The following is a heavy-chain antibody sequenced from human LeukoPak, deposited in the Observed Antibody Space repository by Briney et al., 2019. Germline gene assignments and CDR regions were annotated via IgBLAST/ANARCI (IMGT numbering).Heavy chain of an antibody. Sequence: GGSLRLSCTVSGFTFSGHWMNWVRQAPGKGLEWVSYISSSGSTIYYADSVKGRFTISRDNAKNSLYLQMNSLRAEDTAVYYCARDGGYYDILTGWTSDYWGQGTLVTVSS. V-gene: IGHV3-48*04. D-gene: IGHD3-9*01. CDR1: GFTFSGHW. J-gene: IGHJ4*02. CDR3: ARDGGYYDILTGWTSDY. CDR2: ISSSGSTI.